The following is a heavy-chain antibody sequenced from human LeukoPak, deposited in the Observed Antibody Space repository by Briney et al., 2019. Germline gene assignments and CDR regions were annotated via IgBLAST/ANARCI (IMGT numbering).Heavy chain of an antibody. V-gene: IGHV4-39*07. CDR1: GGSISSSSYY. CDR3: ARDSTVPTKSDY. J-gene: IGHJ4*02. CDR2: IYYSGST. Sequence: SETLSLTCTVSGGSISSSSYYWGWIRQPPGKGLEWIGSIYYSGSTYYNPSLKSRVTISVDTSKNQFSLKLSSVTAADTAVYYCARDSTVPTKSDYWGQGTLVTVSS. D-gene: IGHD4-17*01.